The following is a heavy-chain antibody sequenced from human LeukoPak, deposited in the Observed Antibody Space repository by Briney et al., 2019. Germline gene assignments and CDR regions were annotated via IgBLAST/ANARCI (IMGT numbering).Heavy chain of an antibody. J-gene: IGHJ5*02. Sequence: ASVKVSCKASGYTFTSYYMHWVRQAPGQGLEWMGIINPSGGSTSYAQKFQGRVTMTRDTSTSTVYMELSSLRSEDTAVYYCARDGIAVAGRLYNWFDPWGQGTLVTVSS. CDR2: INPSGGST. D-gene: IGHD6-13*01. CDR1: GYTFTSYY. V-gene: IGHV1-46*01. CDR3: ARDGIAVAGRLYNWFDP.